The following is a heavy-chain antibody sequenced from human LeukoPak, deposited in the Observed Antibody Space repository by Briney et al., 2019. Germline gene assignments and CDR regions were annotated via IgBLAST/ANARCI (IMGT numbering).Heavy chain of an antibody. J-gene: IGHJ4*02. CDR3: ARSPGSPPFDY. CDR2: IYYSGST. V-gene: IGHV4-59*01. Sequence: SETLSLTCTVSGGSISSYYWSWIRHPPGKGLEWIGYIYYSGSTNYNPSLKSRVTISVDTSKNQFSLKLSSVTAADTAVYYCARSPGSPPFDYWGQGTLVTVSS. CDR1: GGSISSYY.